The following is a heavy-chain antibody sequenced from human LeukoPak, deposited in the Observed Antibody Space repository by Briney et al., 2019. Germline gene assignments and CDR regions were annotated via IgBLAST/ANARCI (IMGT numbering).Heavy chain of an antibody. CDR2: IYHSGST. CDR3: ARGLSQQLVRGWFDP. CDR1: GFTFSSYW. D-gene: IGHD6-13*01. J-gene: IGHJ5*02. Sequence: GSLRLSCEASGFTFSSYWMSWVRQPPGKGLEWIGEIYHSGSTNYNPSLKSRVTISVDKSKNQFSLKLSSVTAADTAVYYCARGLSQQLVRGWFDPWGQGTLVTVSS. V-gene: IGHV4-4*02.